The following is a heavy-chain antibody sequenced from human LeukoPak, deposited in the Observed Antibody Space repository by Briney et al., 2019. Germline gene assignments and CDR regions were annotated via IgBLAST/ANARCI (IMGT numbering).Heavy chain of an antibody. CDR3: AREDYYDSSGYPSGGFDY. CDR2: INSDGSST. V-gene: IGHV3-74*01. CDR1: GFTFSSYW. D-gene: IGHD3-22*01. Sequence: GGSLRLSCAASGFTFSSYWMSWVRQAPGKGLVWVSRINSDGSSTSYADSVKGRFTISRDNAKNTLYLQMNSLRAEDTAVYYCAREDYYDSSGYPSGGFDYWGQGTLVTVSS. J-gene: IGHJ4*02.